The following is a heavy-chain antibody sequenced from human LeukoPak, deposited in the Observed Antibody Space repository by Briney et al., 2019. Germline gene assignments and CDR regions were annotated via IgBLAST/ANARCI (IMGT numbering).Heavy chain of an antibody. Sequence: GGSLRLSCAASGFTFSSYAMSWVRQAPGKGLEWVSAISGSGGSTYYADSAKGRFSISRDNSKNTLYLQMNSLRAEDTAVYYCAKDSKLLTYQFDYWGQGTLVTVSS. CDR3: AKDSKLLTYQFDY. CDR1: GFTFSSYA. CDR2: ISGSGGST. V-gene: IGHV3-23*01. D-gene: IGHD2-15*01. J-gene: IGHJ4*02.